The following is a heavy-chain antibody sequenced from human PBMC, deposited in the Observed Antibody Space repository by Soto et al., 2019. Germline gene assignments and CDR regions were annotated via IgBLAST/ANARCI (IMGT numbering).Heavy chain of an antibody. V-gene: IGHV1-69*13. CDR2: IIPIFGTR. CDR1: GGTFSNYA. D-gene: IGHD2-2*01. Sequence: SVKVSCKASGGTFSNYAITWVRQAPGQGLEWLGRIIPIFGTRDYAQKFQGRVTISADESTTTAYMELSSLRSDDTAVYYCARDQGYCISTSCLYGMDVWGQGTTVTVSS. J-gene: IGHJ6*02. CDR3: ARDQGYCISTSCLYGMDV.